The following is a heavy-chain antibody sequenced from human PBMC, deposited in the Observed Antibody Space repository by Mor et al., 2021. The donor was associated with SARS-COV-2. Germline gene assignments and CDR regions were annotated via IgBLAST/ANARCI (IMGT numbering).Heavy chain of an antibody. J-gene: IGHJ4*02. V-gene: IGHV3-30*07. Sequence: DSVKGRFTITRDNSKNTLYLQMDSLRAEDTAVYYCATANWGHRANDFDYWGQGTLVSVSS. CDR3: ATANWGHRANDFDY. D-gene: IGHD7-27*01.